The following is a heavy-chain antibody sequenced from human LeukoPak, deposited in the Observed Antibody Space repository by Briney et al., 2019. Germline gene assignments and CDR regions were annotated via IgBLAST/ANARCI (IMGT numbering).Heavy chain of an antibody. CDR1: GYTLTELS. CDR2: FDPEDGET. J-gene: IGHJ4*02. V-gene: IGHV1-24*01. D-gene: IGHD2-15*01. CDR3: ASLGGSPTGWFDY. Sequence: GASVKVSCKVSGYTLTELSMHWVRQAPGKGLEWMGGFDPEDGETIYAQKFQGRVTMTEDTSTDTAYMKLSSLRSEDTAVYYCASLGGSPTGWFDYWGQGTLVTVSS.